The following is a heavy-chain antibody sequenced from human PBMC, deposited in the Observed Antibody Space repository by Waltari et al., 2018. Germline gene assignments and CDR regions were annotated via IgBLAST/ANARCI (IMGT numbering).Heavy chain of an antibody. V-gene: IGHV1-46*01. CDR1: GYTFTSYY. D-gene: IGHD2-2*01. J-gene: IGHJ6*02. Sequence: QVQLVQSGAEVKKPGASVKVSCKASGYTFTSYYMHWLRQAPGQGLEGMGIINPSGGSTSYAQKFQGRVTMTRDTSTSTVYMELSSLRSEDTAVYYCARALYCSSTSCRPPYYYYGMDVWGQGTTVTVSS. CDR2: INPSGGST. CDR3: ARALYCSSTSCRPPYYYYGMDV.